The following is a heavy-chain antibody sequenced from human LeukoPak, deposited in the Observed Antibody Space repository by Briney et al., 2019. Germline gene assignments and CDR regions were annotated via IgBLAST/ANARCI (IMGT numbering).Heavy chain of an antibody. CDR2: IRYDGSNK. D-gene: IGHD4-11*01. V-gene: IGHV3-30*02. CDR3: AKDHDCSNYNWFDP. J-gene: IGHJ5*02. Sequence: PGGSLRLSCAASGFTFSSYGMHWVRQAPGKGLEWVAFIRYDGSNKYYADSVKGRFTISRDNSKNTLYLQMNSLRAEDTAVYYCAKDHDCSNYNWFDPWGQGTLVTVSS. CDR1: GFTFSSYG.